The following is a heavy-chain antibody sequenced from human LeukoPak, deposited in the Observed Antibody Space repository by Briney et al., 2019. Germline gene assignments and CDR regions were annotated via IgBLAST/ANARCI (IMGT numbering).Heavy chain of an antibody. V-gene: IGHV3-30*02. Sequence: PGGSLRLSCAASGFTFSSYGMHWVRQAPGKGLEWVAFIRYDGSNKYYADSVKGRFTISRDNSKNTLYLQMNSLRAEDTAVYYCAKDQRIAARPGAFDIWGQGTMVTVSS. CDR1: GFTFSSYG. D-gene: IGHD6-6*01. J-gene: IGHJ3*02. CDR2: IRYDGSNK. CDR3: AKDQRIAARPGAFDI.